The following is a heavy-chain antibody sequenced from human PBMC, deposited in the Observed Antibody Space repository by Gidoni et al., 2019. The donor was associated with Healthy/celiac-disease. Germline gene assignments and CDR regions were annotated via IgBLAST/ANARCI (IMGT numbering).Heavy chain of an antibody. J-gene: IGHJ3*02. D-gene: IGHD3-22*01. Sequence: EVQLVESGGGLVQPGRSLRLSCAASGFTFVDYAMHWCRQAQGKGLEWVSGISWDSGSIGYADSVKGRFTIARDNAKNSLYLQMNSLRAEDTALYYCAKDQGSGYYLTHDAFDIWGQGTMVTVSS. CDR1: GFTFVDYA. CDR2: ISWDSGSI. V-gene: IGHV3-9*01. CDR3: AKDQGSGYYLTHDAFDI.